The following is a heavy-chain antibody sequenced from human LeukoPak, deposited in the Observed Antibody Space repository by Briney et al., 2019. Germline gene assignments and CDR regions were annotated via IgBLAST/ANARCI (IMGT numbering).Heavy chain of an antibody. J-gene: IGHJ6*02. Sequence: GGSLRLSRAASGFTFDDYAMLWVRQAPGKGLEWVSLISGDGGSTYYADSVKGRFTISRDNSKNSPYLQMNSLRTEDTALYYCAKALYPSDYYDSSGLPYGMDVWGQGTTVTVSS. V-gene: IGHV3-43*02. CDR1: GFTFDDYA. CDR2: ISGDGGST. D-gene: IGHD3-22*01. CDR3: AKALYPSDYYDSSGLPYGMDV.